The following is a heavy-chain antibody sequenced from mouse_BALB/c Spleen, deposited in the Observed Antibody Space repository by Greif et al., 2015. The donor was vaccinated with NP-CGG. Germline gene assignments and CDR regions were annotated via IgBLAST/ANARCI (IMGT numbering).Heavy chain of an antibody. CDR2: ILPGSGST. CDR1: GYTFSSYW. Sequence: VQLQQSGAELMKPGASVKISCKATGYTFSSYWIEWVKQRPGHGLEWIGEILPGSGSTNYNEKFKGKATFTADTSSNTAYMLLSSLTSEDSAVYYCARGGLRRSWFAYWGQGTLVTVSA. CDR3: ARGGLRRSWFAY. V-gene: IGHV1-9*01. J-gene: IGHJ3*01. D-gene: IGHD2-2*01.